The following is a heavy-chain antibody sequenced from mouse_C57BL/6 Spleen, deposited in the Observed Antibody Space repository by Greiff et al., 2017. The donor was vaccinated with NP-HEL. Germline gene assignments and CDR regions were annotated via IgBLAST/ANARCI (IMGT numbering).Heavy chain of an antibody. D-gene: IGHD2-5*01. CDR1: GYTFTDYN. J-gene: IGHJ1*03. Sequence: EVQLQQSGPELVKPGASVKMSCKASGYTFTDYNMHWVKQSHGKSLEWIGYINPNNGGTSYNQKFKGKATLTVNKSSSTAYMELRSLTSEDSAVYYCAYYSNPDRYWYFDVWGTGTTVTVSS. CDR3: AYYSNPDRYWYFDV. V-gene: IGHV1-22*01. CDR2: INPNNGGT.